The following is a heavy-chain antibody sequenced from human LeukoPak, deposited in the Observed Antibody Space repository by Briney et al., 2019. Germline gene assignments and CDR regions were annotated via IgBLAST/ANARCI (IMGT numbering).Heavy chain of an antibody. CDR2: IYYSVRT. CDR3: AALLHYGSGSDY. V-gene: IGHV4-59*11. CDR1: GASISSHY. Sequence: PSETLSLTCSVSGASISSHYWSWIRQPPGKGLEWIGYIYYSVRTNYNPSLKSRVTISVDMPNNQFSLKMSSVTAADTAVYYCAALLHYGSGSDYWGQGTLVTVSS. J-gene: IGHJ4*02. D-gene: IGHD3-10*01.